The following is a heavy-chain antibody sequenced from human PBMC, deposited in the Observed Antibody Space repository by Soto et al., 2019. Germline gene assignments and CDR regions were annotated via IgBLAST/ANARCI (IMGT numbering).Heavy chain of an antibody. J-gene: IGHJ4*02. CDR3: AKDRSRRAAAGTVLDY. D-gene: IGHD6-13*01. V-gene: IGHV3-30*18. Sequence: GGSLRLSCAASGFTFSSYGMHWVRQAPGKGLEWVAVISYDGSNKYYADSVEGRFTISRDNSENTLYLQMNSLRAEDTAVYYCAKDRSRRAAAGTVLDYWGQGTLVTVSS. CDR2: ISYDGSNK. CDR1: GFTFSSYG.